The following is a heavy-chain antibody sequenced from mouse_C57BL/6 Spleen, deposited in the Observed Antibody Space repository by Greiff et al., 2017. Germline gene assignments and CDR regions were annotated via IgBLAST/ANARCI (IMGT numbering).Heavy chain of an antibody. CDR3: VRQGSYYGYDVFAY. CDR1: GFSFNTYA. D-gene: IGHD2-2*01. Sequence: EVQLVESGGGLVQPKGSLKLSCAASGFSFNTYAMNWVRQAPGKGLEWVARIRSKSNNYATYYADSVKDRFTISRDDSESMLYLQMNNLTTEDTAMYYCVRQGSYYGYDVFAYWGQGTLVTVSA. CDR2: IRSKSNNYAT. V-gene: IGHV10-1*01. J-gene: IGHJ3*01.